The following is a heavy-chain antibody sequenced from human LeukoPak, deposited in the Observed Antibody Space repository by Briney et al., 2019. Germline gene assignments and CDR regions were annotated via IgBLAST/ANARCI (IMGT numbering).Heavy chain of an antibody. CDR3: AKCVYSNIYYWFDP. D-gene: IGHD6-13*01. Sequence: GGSLRLSCAASGFTFEDYGMHWVRHAPGKGLEWVSLITGNGVSTYYADSVKGRFTISRDNSKNSLYLQMNSLRTEGTALYYCAKCVYSNIYYWFDPWGQGTLVSVSS. J-gene: IGHJ5*02. CDR1: GFTFEDYG. V-gene: IGHV3-43*02. CDR2: ITGNGVST.